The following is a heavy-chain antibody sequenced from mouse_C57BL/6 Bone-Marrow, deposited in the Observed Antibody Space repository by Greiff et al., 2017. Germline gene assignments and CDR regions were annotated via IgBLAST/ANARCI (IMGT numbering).Heavy chain of an antibody. CDR3: TRREWLLFDY. Sequence: QVQLQQSGAELVRPGASVTLSCKASGYTFTDYEMHWVKQTPVHGLEWIGAIDPETGGTAYNQKFKGKAILTADKSSSTAYLELRSLTSEDSAVYYCTRREWLLFDYWGQVTTLTVSS. V-gene: IGHV1-15*01. CDR1: GYTFTDYE. CDR2: IDPETGGT. J-gene: IGHJ2*01. D-gene: IGHD2-3*01.